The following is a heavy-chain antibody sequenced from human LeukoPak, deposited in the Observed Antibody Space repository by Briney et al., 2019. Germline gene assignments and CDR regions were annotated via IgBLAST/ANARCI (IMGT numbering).Heavy chain of an antibody. CDR2: ISSSSSYI. J-gene: IGHJ4*02. D-gene: IGHD3-22*01. CDR3: ARDPRGPTGYDHSGRDSFDY. V-gene: IGHV3-21*06. CDR1: GFTFSSYS. Sequence: PGGSLRLSCAASGFTFSSYSMNWVRQAPGKGLEWVSSISSSSSYIYYADSLKGRFTISRDNAKNSLYLQMNSLRAEDTAVYYCARDPRGPTGYDHSGRDSFDYWGQGTLVTVSS.